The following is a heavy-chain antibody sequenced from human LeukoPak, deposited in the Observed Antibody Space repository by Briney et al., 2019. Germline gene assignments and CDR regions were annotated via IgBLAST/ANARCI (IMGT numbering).Heavy chain of an antibody. V-gene: IGHV3-74*01. CDR3: AREWSGFGELPDY. J-gene: IGHJ4*02. D-gene: IGHD3-10*01. CDR1: GFTFSSHW. CDR2: INSDGSST. Sequence: PGGSLRLSCAASGFTFSSHWMHWVRQAPGKGLVWVSRINSDGSSTSYADSVKGRFTISRDNAKHTLYLQMNSLRVEDTAVYYCAREWSGFGELPDYWGQGTLVTVSS.